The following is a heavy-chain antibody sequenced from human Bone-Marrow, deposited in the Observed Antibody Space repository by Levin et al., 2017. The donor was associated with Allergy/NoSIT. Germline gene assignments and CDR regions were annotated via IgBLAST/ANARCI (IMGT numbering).Heavy chain of an antibody. J-gene: IGHJ4*02. CDR3: AADSQDCSGGSCYSRTDY. CDR2: IVVGSGNT. V-gene: IGHV1-58*01. Sequence: KISCKASGFTFTSSAVQWVRQARGQRLEWIGWIVVGSGNTNYAQKFQERVTITRDMSTSTAYMELRSLRSEDTAVYYCAADSQDCSGGSCYSRTDYWGQGTLVTVSS. D-gene: IGHD2-15*01. CDR1: GFTFTSSA.